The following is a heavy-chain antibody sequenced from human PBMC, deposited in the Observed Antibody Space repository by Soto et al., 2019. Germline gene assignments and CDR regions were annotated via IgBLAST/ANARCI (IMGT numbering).Heavy chain of an antibody. Sequence: GGSLRLSCAASGFTFSSYAMSWVRQAPGKGLEWVSAISGSGGSTYYADSVKGRFTISRDNSKNTLYLQMNSLRAEDTAVYYCAKVGCSGGSCELHFDYWGQGTLVTVSS. J-gene: IGHJ4*02. D-gene: IGHD2-15*01. CDR3: AKVGCSGGSCELHFDY. CDR2: ISGSGGST. CDR1: GFTFSSYA. V-gene: IGHV3-23*01.